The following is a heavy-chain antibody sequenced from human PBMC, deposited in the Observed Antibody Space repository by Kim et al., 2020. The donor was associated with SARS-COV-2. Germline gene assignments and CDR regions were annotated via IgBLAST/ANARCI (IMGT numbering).Heavy chain of an antibody. CDR1: GDSVKSDLFH. V-gene: IGHV4-61*01. D-gene: IGHD3-3*01. CDR2: IHYDGST. J-gene: IGHJ4*02. Sequence: SETLSLTCNVSGDSVKSDLFHWSWVRQPPGKGLEFIGYIHYDGSTHYNPSLKSRVTISIDTSHNLSSLTITSLIAEDTTIYYCARLILLSSFGSWGQGRMDTVSS. CDR3: ARLILLSSFGS.